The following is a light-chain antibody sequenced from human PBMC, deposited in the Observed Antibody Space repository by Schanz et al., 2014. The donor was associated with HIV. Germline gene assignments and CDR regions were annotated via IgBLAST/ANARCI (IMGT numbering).Light chain of an antibody. CDR3: SSYTSSSPLGV. CDR1: NSDVGSKNF. J-gene: IGLJ1*01. Sequence: QSVLTQPVSVSGSPGQSITISCTATNSDVGSKNFVSWYQQHPGKAPKLIIYEDTKRPSGVSNRFSASKSGNTASLSISGLQAEDEADYYCSSYTSSSPLGVFGTGTKVTVL. V-gene: IGLV2-14*02. CDR2: EDT.